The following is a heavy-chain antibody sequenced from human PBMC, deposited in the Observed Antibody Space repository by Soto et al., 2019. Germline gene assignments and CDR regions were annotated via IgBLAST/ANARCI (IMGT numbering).Heavy chain of an antibody. J-gene: IGHJ3*02. CDR1: GFTFDDYA. CDR3: AKDILGSGSSWYDAFDI. Sequence: PGGSLRLSCAASGFTFDDYAMHWVRQAPGKGLEWVSGISWNSGSIGYADSVKGRFTISRDNAKNSLYLQMNSLRAEDTALYYCAKDILGSGSSWYDAFDIWGQGTMVTVPS. D-gene: IGHD6-13*01. CDR2: ISWNSGSI. V-gene: IGHV3-9*01.